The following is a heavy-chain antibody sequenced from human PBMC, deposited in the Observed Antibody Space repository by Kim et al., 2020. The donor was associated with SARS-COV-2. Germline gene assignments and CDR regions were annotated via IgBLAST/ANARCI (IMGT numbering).Heavy chain of an antibody. CDR1: GFIFSRYA. CDR2: IRASGGGT. J-gene: IGHJ3*02. V-gene: IGHV3-23*01. CDR3: ARDANGDYMGTFDI. Sequence: GGSLRLSCAASGFIFSRYAMGWLRQAPGKGLEWVSSIRASGGGTQYADSVKGRFTISRDNSKNTLYLEMNNLGADDTALYYCARDANGDYMGTFDIWGRG. D-gene: IGHD2-8*01.